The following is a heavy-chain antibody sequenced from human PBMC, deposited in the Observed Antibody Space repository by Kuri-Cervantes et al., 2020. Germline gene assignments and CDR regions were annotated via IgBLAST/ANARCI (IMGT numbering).Heavy chain of an antibody. Sequence: GESLKISCAASGFTFSSYWMSWVRQAPGKGLEWVANIKQDGSEKYYVDSVRGRFTISRDNAKNSLYLQMNSLRAEDTAVYYCAKDEYYDFWSGYGGGYFDYWGQGTLVTVSS. V-gene: IGHV3-7*01. J-gene: IGHJ4*02. CDR2: IKQDGSEK. D-gene: IGHD3-3*01. CDR3: AKDEYYDFWSGYGGGYFDY. CDR1: GFTFSSYW.